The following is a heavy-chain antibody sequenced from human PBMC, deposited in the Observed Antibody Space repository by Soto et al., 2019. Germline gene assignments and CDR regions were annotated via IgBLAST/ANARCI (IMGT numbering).Heavy chain of an antibody. Sequence: SETLSLTCAVYGGSFSGHYWSWIRQPPGKGLEWIGEINHSGSTNYNPSLKSRVTISVDTSKNQFSLKLSSVTAADTAVYYCARGLGYYYGSGSYGTYYYYYGMDVWGQGTTVTVSS. CDR1: GGSFSGHY. CDR3: ARGLGYYYGSGSYGTYYYYYGMDV. CDR2: INHSGST. V-gene: IGHV4-34*01. J-gene: IGHJ6*02. D-gene: IGHD3-10*01.